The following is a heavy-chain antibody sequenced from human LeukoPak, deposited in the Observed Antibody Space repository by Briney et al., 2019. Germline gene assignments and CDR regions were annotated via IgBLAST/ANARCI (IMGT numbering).Heavy chain of an antibody. Sequence: SGPTLVNSAQTHTQTCTFYAYSFTASGVGVGWIRQPPGKALEWLALINWNDDKHYSPSLKSSLTITKDTSKEQVVLTMTNMDPVDTATPYCAPLQPTGTYRLDYWGQGALVTVSS. D-gene: IGHD1-1*01. J-gene: IGHJ4*02. CDR1: AYSFTASGVG. CDR2: INWNDDK. CDR3: APLQPTGTYRLDY. V-gene: IGHV2-5*01.